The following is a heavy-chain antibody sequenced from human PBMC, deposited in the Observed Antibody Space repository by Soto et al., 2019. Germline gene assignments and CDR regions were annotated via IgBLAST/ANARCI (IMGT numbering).Heavy chain of an antibody. CDR1: GDSLSGTYW. V-gene: IGHV4-4*02. CDR2: ISYSGTT. J-gene: IGHJ4*02. Sequence: QVQLQESGPGLVKPSETLSLTCAVSGDSLSGTYWWSWVRQAPGGGLQWIGEISYSGTTHYDPSLMSRVTISMAKSRSEFSLTLLSVTAADSASYYCARHILVTGTRGFDFWGQGILVTVSS. CDR3: ARHILVTGTRGFDF. D-gene: IGHD6-19*01.